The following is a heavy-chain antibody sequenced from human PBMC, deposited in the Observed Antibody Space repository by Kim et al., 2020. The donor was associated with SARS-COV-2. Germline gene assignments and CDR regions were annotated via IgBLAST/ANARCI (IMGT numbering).Heavy chain of an antibody. D-gene: IGHD2-2*01. J-gene: IGHJ6*02. Sequence: GYAQKFQGRVTMTRNTSISTAYMGLSSLGSEDTAVYYCATQLMVYYGMDVWGQGTTVTVSS. CDR3: ATQLMVYYGMDV. V-gene: IGHV1-8*01.